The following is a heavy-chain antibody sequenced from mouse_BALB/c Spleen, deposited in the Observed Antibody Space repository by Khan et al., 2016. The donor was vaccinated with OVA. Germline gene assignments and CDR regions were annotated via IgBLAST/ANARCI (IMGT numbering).Heavy chain of an antibody. CDR2: IWSAGST. J-gene: IGHJ3*01. CDR1: GFSLNNYS. V-gene: IGHV2-2*02. CDR3: STKGSDFRPGPFFSY. D-gene: IGHD2-13*01. Sequence: QVQLQQPGPGLVQPSQSLSITCTVSGFSLNNYSVHWVRQSPGKGLEWLGVIWSAGSTDYNAAFISRLTISKDNSRSQVFFKMNSLKPNDTAIYYFSTKGSDFRPGPFFSYWVPGPLVPFS.